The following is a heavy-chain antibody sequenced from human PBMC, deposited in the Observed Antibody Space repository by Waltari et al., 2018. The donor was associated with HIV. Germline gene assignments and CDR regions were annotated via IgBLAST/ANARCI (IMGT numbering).Heavy chain of an antibody. Sequence: QVQLVQSGAEVKRPGASVKVSCKASGYTFTNYYMHWVRQAPGQGLEWMGWIHPHSGDTKYAQKFQGRVTMTRDTSISTAYLELSRLRSDDAALYYCALRGLKVDSSVYGPDYWGQGTLVTVSS. CDR1: GYTFTNYY. D-gene: IGHD3-22*01. J-gene: IGHJ4*02. CDR3: ALRGLKVDSSVYGPDY. V-gene: IGHV1-2*02. CDR2: IHPHSGDT.